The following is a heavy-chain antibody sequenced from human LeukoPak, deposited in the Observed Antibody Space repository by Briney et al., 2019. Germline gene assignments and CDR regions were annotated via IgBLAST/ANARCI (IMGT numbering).Heavy chain of an antibody. CDR2: INPNSGGT. Sequence: ASVKVSCKASGYTFTGYYMHWVRQAPGQGLKWMGWINPNSGGTNYAQKFQGRVTMTRDTSISTAYMELSRLRSDDTAVYYCARDPRYGDHVDYWGQGTLVTVSS. CDR1: GYTFTGYY. D-gene: IGHD3-10*01. V-gene: IGHV1-2*02. CDR3: ARDPRYGDHVDY. J-gene: IGHJ4*02.